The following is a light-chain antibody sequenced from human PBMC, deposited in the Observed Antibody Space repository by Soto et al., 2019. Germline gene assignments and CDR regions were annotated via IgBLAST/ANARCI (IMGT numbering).Light chain of an antibody. CDR3: SSYSSTTLV. CDR1: SSDVGGHDY. CDR2: EVR. V-gene: IGLV2-14*01. Sequence: QSALTQPASVSGSPGQSITISCTGTSSDVGGHDYVSWYQQHPGKAPKLIIYEVRNRPSGVSNRFSGSKSGNTASLTISGLQAEDEADYYYSSYSSTTLVFGTGTKVTGL. J-gene: IGLJ1*01.